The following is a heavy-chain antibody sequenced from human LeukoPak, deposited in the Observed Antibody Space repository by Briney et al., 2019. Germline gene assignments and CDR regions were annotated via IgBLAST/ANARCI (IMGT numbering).Heavy chain of an antibody. J-gene: IGHJ5*02. CDR3: ARIIVVVPAASVQNWFDP. CDR1: GGSISSSSYY. Sequence: SETLSLTCTVSGGSISSSSYYWGWIRQPPGKGLEWIGSIYYSGSTYYNPSLKSRVTISVDTSKNQFSLKLSSVTAADTAVYYCARIIVVVPAASVQNWFDPWGQGTLVTVSS. D-gene: IGHD2-2*01. CDR2: IYYSGST. V-gene: IGHV4-39*07.